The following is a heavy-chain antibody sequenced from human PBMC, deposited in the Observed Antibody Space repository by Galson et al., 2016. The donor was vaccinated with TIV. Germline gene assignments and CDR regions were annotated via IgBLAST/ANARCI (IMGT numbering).Heavy chain of an antibody. CDR2: IYQSGTA. V-gene: IGHV4-38-2*01. CDR1: GFSITSGHF. J-gene: IGHJ5*02. CDR3: ARHFLWLGDLAWFDP. Sequence: SETLSLTCVVSGFSITSGHFWGWIRQPPGKGLEWLGSIYQSGTAYYNPSLKKRVTLSVDTSKNQFSLNLNSVTATDTAVYYCARHFLWLGDLAWFDPWGQGTLVTFSS. D-gene: IGHD3-10*01.